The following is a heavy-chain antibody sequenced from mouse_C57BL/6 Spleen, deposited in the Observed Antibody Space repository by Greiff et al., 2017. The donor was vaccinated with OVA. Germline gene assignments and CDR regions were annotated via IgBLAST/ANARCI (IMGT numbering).Heavy chain of an antibody. CDR2: IDPSDSYT. CDR1: GYTFTSYW. J-gene: IGHJ2*01. V-gene: IGHV1-69*01. D-gene: IGHD1-1*01. CDR3: ARFSYYYGSSYDY. Sequence: QVQLKQPGAELVMPGASVKLSCKASGYTFTSYWMHWVKQRPGQGLEWIGEIDPSDSYTNYNQKFKGKSTLTVDKSSSTAYMQLSSLTSEDSAVYYCARFSYYYGSSYDYWGQGTTLTVSS.